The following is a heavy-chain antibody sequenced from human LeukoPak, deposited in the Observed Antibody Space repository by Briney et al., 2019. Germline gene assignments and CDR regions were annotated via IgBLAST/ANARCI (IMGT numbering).Heavy chain of an antibody. V-gene: IGHV3-7*01. CDR2: IKEDGSEM. D-gene: IGHD2-15*01. J-gene: IGHJ4*02. Sequence: PGGSLRLSCAASGFTFSTYWMTWVRRAPGKGLEWVANIKEDGSEMSYVDSVKGRFTISRDNAKNSLSLEMSSLRAEDTAVYYCARQRYSDYWGQGTLVTVSS. CDR3: ARQRYSDY. CDR1: GFTFSTYW.